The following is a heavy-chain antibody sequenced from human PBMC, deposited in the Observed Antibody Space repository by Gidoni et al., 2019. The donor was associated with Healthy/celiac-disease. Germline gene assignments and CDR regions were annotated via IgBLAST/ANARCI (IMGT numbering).Heavy chain of an antibody. CDR3: ARDLVVAAAGMGY. V-gene: IGHV3-33*01. J-gene: IGHJ4*02. D-gene: IGHD6-13*01. CDR1: GCTFSSYG. Sequence: QVQLVESGGGVVQPGRSMRLSCAASGCTFSSYGMHWVRQAPGQGLEWVAVIWYDGSNKYYADSVKGRFTISRDNSKNTLYLQINSLRAEDTAVYYCARDLVVAAAGMGYWGQGTLVTVSS. CDR2: IWYDGSNK.